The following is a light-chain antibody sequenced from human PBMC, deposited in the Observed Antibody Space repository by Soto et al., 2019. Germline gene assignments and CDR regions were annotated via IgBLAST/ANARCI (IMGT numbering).Light chain of an antibody. CDR1: QSIGRY. J-gene: IGKJ2*01. CDR3: QQGFSFPYT. CDR2: TSS. Sequence: DIQMTQSPSSLSASVGDRVTITCRASQSIGRYLIWYQHKQEKAPKVVIHTSSTLQGGVPSRYSGSGSGTDFSLTISSLQPEDFATYYCQQGFSFPYTFGQGTQLEV. V-gene: IGKV1-39*01.